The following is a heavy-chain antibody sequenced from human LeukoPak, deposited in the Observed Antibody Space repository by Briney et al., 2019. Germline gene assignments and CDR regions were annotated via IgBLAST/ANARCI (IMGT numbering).Heavy chain of an antibody. CDR1: GGSISSSSYY. CDR2: IYYSGST. J-gene: IGHJ6*03. CDR3: ARHAGSGSYYPTYYYYYYMDV. D-gene: IGHD3-10*01. V-gene: IGHV4-39*01. Sequence: PSETLSLTCTVSGGSISSSSYYWGWIRQPPGKGLEWIGSIYYSGSTYYNPSLKSRVTISVDTSKNQFSLKLSSVTAADTAVYYCARHAGSGSYYPTYYYYYYMDVWGKGTTVTISS.